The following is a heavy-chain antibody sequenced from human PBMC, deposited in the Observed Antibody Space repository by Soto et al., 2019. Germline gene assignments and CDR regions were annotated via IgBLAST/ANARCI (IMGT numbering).Heavy chain of an antibody. CDR2: INPNSGAT. CDR3: PRGTRTYLSYVED. V-gene: IGHV1-2*04. D-gene: IGHD3-10*01. CDR1: GYTFSGFY. J-gene: IGHJ4*02. Sequence: ASVKVSCKASGYTFSGFYIYWVRQAPGQGLEWMGWINPNSGATDYAQKFQGWISMTSDTSLTTAYMELSRLRSDDTAMYYCPRGTRTYLSYVEDSGQGTLVIVSS.